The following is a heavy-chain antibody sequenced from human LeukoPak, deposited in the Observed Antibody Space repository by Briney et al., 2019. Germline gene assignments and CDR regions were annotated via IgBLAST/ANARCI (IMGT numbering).Heavy chain of an antibody. CDR3: ARERYCGGDCYSFAFDI. Sequence: GGSLRLSCVASGFTVIDRFMSWVRQAPGKGLEWVSIYYSGGDSTSYADSVKGRFTISRDNSKNTLYLEMNDLRAEDTAVYYCARERYCGGDCYSFAFDIWGQGTMVTVS. V-gene: IGHV3-66*01. CDR1: GFTVIDRF. CDR2: YYSGGDST. J-gene: IGHJ3*02. D-gene: IGHD2-21*02.